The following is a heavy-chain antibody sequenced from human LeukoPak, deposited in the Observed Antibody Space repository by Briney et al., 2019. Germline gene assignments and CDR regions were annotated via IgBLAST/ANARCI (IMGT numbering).Heavy chain of an antibody. Sequence: GGSLSLLCAISGFTHSSHAMTCVPQARGRGLVWGSTITGYGGSIEYADSAKRRLNSSRDNYKNTRYLQTNSLRAEDTAVHYCARFPQWPLRFFDSWGQGTLVTVSS. J-gene: IGHJ4*02. D-gene: IGHD6-19*01. V-gene: IGHV3-23*01. CDR1: GFTHSSHA. CDR2: ITGYGGSI. CDR3: ARFPQWPLRFFDS.